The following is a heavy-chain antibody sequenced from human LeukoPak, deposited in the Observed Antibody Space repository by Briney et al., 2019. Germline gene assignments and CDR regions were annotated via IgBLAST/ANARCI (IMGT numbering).Heavy chain of an antibody. Sequence: SEALSLTCTVSGYSISSGYYWGWIRQPPGKGLEWIGSIYHSGSTYYNPSLKSRVTISVDTSKNQFSLKLSSVTAADTAVYYCARLDCSGGSCYSEYYYYYGMDVWGQGTTVTVSS. D-gene: IGHD2-15*01. CDR2: IYHSGST. CDR1: GYSISSGYY. V-gene: IGHV4-38-2*02. J-gene: IGHJ6*02. CDR3: ARLDCSGGSCYSEYYYYYGMDV.